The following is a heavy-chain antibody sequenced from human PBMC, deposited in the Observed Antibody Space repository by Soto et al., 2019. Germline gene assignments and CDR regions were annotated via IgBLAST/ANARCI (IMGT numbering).Heavy chain of an antibody. V-gene: IGHV3-23*01. CDR2: ISGSGGGT. CDR1: GFTFSSYA. D-gene: IGHD2-2*01. Sequence: GGSLRLSCAASGFTFSSYAMRWVRQAPGKGLEWVSAISGSGGGTYYADSVKGRFTISRDNSKNTLYLQMNSLRAEDTAVYYCAKSVVVVPAAPPLYYYYGMDVWGQGT. J-gene: IGHJ6*02. CDR3: AKSVVVVPAAPPLYYYYGMDV.